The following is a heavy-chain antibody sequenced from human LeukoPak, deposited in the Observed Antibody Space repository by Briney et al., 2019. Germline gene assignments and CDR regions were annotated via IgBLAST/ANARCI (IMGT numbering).Heavy chain of an antibody. CDR2: MNPNSGNT. CDR1: GYTLTSYD. J-gene: IGHJ4*02. D-gene: IGHD3-10*01. V-gene: IGHV1-8*01. Sequence: ASVKVSCKASGYTLTSYDINWVRQATGQGLEWMGWMNPNSGNTGYAQKFQGRVTMTRNTSISTAYMELSSLRSEDTAVYYCARVPQGSYVGWAISYYFDYWGQGTLVTVSS. CDR3: ARVPQGSYVGWAISYYFDY.